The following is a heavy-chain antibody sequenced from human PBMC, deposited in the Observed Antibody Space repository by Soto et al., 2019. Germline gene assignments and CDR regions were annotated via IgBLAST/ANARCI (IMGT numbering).Heavy chain of an antibody. D-gene: IGHD3-22*01. V-gene: IGHV3-21*01. CDR1: GFTFSSYS. Sequence: VQLVESGGGLVKPGGSLRLSCAASGFTFSSYSMNWVRQAPGKGLEWVPSISSSSSNIYYADSVKGRFTISRDNAKNSLYLQMNSLRAEDTAVYYCARDLMYYDSSGNPLDAFDIWGQGTMVTVSS. J-gene: IGHJ3*02. CDR2: ISSSSSNI. CDR3: ARDLMYYDSSGNPLDAFDI.